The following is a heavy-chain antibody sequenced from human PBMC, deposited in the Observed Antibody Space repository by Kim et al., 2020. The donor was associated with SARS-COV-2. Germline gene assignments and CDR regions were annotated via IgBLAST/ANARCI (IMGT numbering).Heavy chain of an antibody. CDR2: ISSSSSYI. CDR3: ARAQEDSSGYYYYYYGMDV. CDR1: GFTFSSYS. J-gene: IGHJ6*02. Sequence: GGSLRLSCAASGFTFSSYSMNWVRQAPGKGLEWVSSISSSSSYIYYADSVKGRFTISRDNAKNSLYLQMNSLRAEDTAVYYCARAQEDSSGYYYYYYGMDVWGQGTTVTVSS. D-gene: IGHD3-22*01. V-gene: IGHV3-21*01.